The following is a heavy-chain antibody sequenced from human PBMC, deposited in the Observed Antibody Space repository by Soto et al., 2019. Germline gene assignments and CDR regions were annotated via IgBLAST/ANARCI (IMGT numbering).Heavy chain of an antibody. CDR2: ISWNSGSI. CDR1: GFTFDDYA. V-gene: IGHV3-9*01. J-gene: IGHJ6*02. CDR3: YLSVGAQSSSWYGEYGMDV. Sequence: PGGSLRLSCAASGFTFDDYAMHWVRQAPGKGLEWVSGISWNSGSIGYADSVKGRFTISRDNAKNSLYLQMNSLRAEDTALYYCYLSVGAQSSSWYGEYGMDVWGQGTTVTVSS. D-gene: IGHD6-13*01.